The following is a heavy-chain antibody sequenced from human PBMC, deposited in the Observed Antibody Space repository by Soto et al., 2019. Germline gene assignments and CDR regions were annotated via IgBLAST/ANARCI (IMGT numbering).Heavy chain of an antibody. CDR1: GYTFTSYG. Sequence: ASVKVSCKDSGYTFTSYGSSWVRQAPGQGLEWMGWISAYNGNTNYAQKLQGRVTMTTDTSTSTAYMELRSLRSDDTAVYYCARAKRPARHDAFDIWGQGTMVTVSS. J-gene: IGHJ3*02. V-gene: IGHV1-18*01. CDR2: ISAYNGNT. CDR3: ARAKRPARHDAFDI.